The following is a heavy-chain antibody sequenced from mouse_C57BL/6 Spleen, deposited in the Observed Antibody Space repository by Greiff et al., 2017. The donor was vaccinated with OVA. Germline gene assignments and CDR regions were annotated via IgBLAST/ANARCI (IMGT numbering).Heavy chain of an antibody. CDR3: ARSTGTLYFDY. CDR1: GYAFSSSW. V-gene: IGHV1-82*01. CDR2: IYPGDGDT. D-gene: IGHD4-1*01. J-gene: IGHJ2*01. Sequence: QVQLQPSGPALVKPGASVKISCKASGYAFSSSWMNWVKQRPGKGLEWIGRIYPGDGDTNYNGKFKGKATLTADKSSSTAYMQLSSLTSEDSAVYFCARSTGTLYFDYWGQGTTLTVSS.